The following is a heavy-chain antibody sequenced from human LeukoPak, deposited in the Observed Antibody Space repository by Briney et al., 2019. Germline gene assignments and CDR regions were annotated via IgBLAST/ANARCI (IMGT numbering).Heavy chain of an antibody. D-gene: IGHD6-19*01. Sequence: GGSLRLSCVASEFTFSSHAMNWVRQAPGKGLEWVSSISGGGESTYYADSVKGRFTVSRDNSKNTLYLQINSLRGEDTAVYYCAKGKYSSGGVPDYWGQGALVTVSS. CDR1: EFTFSSHA. V-gene: IGHV3-23*01. J-gene: IGHJ4*02. CDR2: ISGGGEST. CDR3: AKGKYSSGGVPDY.